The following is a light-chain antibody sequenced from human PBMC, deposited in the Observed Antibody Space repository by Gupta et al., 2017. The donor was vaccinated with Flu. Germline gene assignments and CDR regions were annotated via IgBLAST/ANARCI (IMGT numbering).Light chain of an antibody. V-gene: IGKV1-39*01. CDR2: GAS. CDR3: QQNYSSCT. J-gene: IGKJ5*01. Sequence: DIQLTQSPSSLSASVGDRVTITCRASQSINNFLNWYQQKPGKAPKILIYGASSFLSGVPSRFSGSGSGTDFTLTSSRLQPEDFATYYCQQNYSSCTFGQGTRLEI. CDR1: QSINNF.